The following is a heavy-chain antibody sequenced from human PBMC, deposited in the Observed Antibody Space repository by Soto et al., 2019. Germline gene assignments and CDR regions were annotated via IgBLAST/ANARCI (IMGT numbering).Heavy chain of an antibody. V-gene: IGHV3-64D*06. Sequence: PGGSLRLSCSASGFTFSIYAVHWVRQAQGKGLEYVSSISTNGGSTHYADSVKGRFTISRDNSKNTQYLQMGSLRADDPAVYYCVKDRPRRTSGYFFDYWGQGTPVTVSS. CDR1: GFTFSIYA. CDR3: VKDRPRRTSGYFFDY. CDR2: ISTNGGST. D-gene: IGHD1-1*01. J-gene: IGHJ4*02.